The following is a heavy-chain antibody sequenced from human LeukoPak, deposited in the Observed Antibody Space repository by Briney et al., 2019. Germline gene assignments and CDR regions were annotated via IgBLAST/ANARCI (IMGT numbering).Heavy chain of an antibody. J-gene: IGHJ5*02. CDR1: GGSISNYY. V-gene: IGHV4-4*07. Sequence: PSGTLSLTCTVSGGSISNYYWAWIRQPVGRELEWIGRVSSSGSSNYNPSLESRVTISVDASKKQFSLKLSSVTAADTAVYYCARDLSAARQNWFDPWGQGTLVTVSS. D-gene: IGHD2-2*01. CDR3: ARDLSAARQNWFDP. CDR2: VSSSGSS.